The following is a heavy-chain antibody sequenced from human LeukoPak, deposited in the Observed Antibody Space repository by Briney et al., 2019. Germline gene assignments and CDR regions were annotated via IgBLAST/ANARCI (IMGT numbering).Heavy chain of an antibody. CDR1: GGTFSSYA. CDR3: ARGRRIVVVPAAMSYYYYYMDV. Sequence: SVKVSCKASGGTFSSYAISWVRQAPGQGLEWMGGIIPIFGTANYAQKFQGRVTITADESTSTAYMELSSLRSEDTAVYYCARGRRIVVVPAAMSYYYYYMDVWGKGTTVTVSS. V-gene: IGHV1-69*13. J-gene: IGHJ6*03. D-gene: IGHD2-2*01. CDR2: IIPIFGTA.